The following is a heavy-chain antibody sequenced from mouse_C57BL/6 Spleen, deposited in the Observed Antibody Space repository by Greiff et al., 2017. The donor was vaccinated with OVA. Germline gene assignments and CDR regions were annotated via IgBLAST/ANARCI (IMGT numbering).Heavy chain of an antibody. D-gene: IGHD2-4*01. CDR1: GYTFTSYW. CDR2: IDPSDSET. J-gene: IGHJ1*03. Sequence: QVQLKQPGAELVRPGSSVKLSCKASGYTFTSYWMHWVKQRPIQGLEWIGNIDPSDSETHYNQKFKDKATLTVDKSSSTAYMQLSSLTSEDSAVYYCARYDYDGLWYVDVWGTGTTVTVSS. CDR3: ARYDYDGLWYVDV. V-gene: IGHV1-52*01.